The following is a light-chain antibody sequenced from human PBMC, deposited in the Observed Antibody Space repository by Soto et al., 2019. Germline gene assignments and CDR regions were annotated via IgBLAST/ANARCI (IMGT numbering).Light chain of an antibody. Sequence: QSALTQPASVSGSPGQSITISCTGTSSDVGRYNYVSWYQQHPGKAPKLMISDVSNRPSGVSNRFSGSKSGNTASLTISGLQAEDEADYYCNSYTNRNTPEVIFGGGTKLTVL. J-gene: IGLJ2*01. V-gene: IGLV2-14*03. CDR2: DVS. CDR1: SSDVGRYNY. CDR3: NSYTNRNTPEVI.